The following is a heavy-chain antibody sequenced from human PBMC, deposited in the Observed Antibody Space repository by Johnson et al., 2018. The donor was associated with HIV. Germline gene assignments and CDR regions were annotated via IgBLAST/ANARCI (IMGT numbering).Heavy chain of an antibody. D-gene: IGHD3-22*01. CDR2: IYSGGRT. V-gene: IGHV3-66*04. J-gene: IGHJ3*02. CDR3: ARPSLWDSSGYCPSCYVFNI. CDR1: GFTVNSNY. Sequence: MLLVESGGGLVQHGGSLRLSCAASGFTVNSNYINWVRQAPGKGLECVSGIYSGGRTYYADSVTGRFTISSDNSKNTLYLQMNSLRAEDTAVYYCARPSLWDSSGYCPSCYVFNIWGQGTRVTVSS.